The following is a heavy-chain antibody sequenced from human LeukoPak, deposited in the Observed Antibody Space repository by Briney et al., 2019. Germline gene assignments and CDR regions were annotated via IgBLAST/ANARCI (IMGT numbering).Heavy chain of an antibody. CDR3: ARRSGIAVAGAFDY. Sequence: GGSLRLSCSASGFTFTTYGMNWVRQAPGKGLEWVSGIGGSGTRTYYADSVKGRFTISRDNSKNTLYLQMNSLRAEDTAVYYCARRSGIAVAGAFDYWGQGTLVTVSS. CDR2: IGGSGTRT. V-gene: IGHV3-23*01. CDR1: GFTFTTYG. D-gene: IGHD6-19*01. J-gene: IGHJ4*02.